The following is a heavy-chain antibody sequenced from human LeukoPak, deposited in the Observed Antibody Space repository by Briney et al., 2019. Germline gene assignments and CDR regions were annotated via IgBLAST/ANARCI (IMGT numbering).Heavy chain of an antibody. CDR3: ARAGIAAAGTIRGVKYFQH. D-gene: IGHD6-13*01. J-gene: IGHJ1*01. CDR1: GGSFSGYY. Sequence: PSETLSLTCAVYGGSFSGYYWSWIRQPPGKGLDWIGEINHNGSTNYNPSLKSRVTISVDTSKNQFSLKLSSVTAADTAVYYCARAGIAAAGTIRGVKYFQHWGQGTLVTVSS. V-gene: IGHV4-34*01. CDR2: INHNGST.